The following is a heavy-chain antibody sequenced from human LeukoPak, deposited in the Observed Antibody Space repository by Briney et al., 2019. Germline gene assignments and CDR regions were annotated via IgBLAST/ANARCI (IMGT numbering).Heavy chain of an antibody. V-gene: IGHV4-4*07. CDR1: GGSISSYD. CDR2: IDTSGNT. Sequence: SETLSLTCTVSGGSISSYDWSWIRQPAGKGVEWIGRIDTSGNTNYKPSLKSRVTMSVDTSKKQFSLKLTSVTAADTAVYYCARVSSSWYQDWYFDLWGRGTLVTVSS. CDR3: ARVSSSWYQDWYFDL. J-gene: IGHJ2*01. D-gene: IGHD6-13*01.